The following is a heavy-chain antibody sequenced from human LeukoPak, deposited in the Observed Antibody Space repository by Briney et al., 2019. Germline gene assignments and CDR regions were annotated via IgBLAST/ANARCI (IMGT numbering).Heavy chain of an antibody. CDR1: GGSISSGGNY. D-gene: IGHD5-24*01. CDR2: IYYSGST. CDR3: ARDRVEMATIDYYSGMDV. V-gene: IGHV4-31*11. J-gene: IGHJ6*02. Sequence: TSQTLSLTCAVSGGSISSGGNYWSCIRQHQGKGLESIGYIYYSGSTYYNPSLKSRVTISVDTSKTQFSLKLSSVTAADTAVYYCARDRVEMATIDYYSGMDVWGQGTTVTVSS.